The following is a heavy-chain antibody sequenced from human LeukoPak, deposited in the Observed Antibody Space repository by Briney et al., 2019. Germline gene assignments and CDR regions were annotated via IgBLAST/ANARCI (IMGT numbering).Heavy chain of an antibody. J-gene: IGHJ4*02. V-gene: IGHV3-66*03. Sequence: GGSLRLSCAASGFTVSSNYMSWVRQAPGKGLEWVSVIYSCGSTYYADSVKGRFTISRDNSKNTLYLQMNSLRAEDTAVYYCARWRWQQSEFDYWGQGTLVTVSS. CDR2: IYSCGST. D-gene: IGHD5-24*01. CDR3: ARWRWQQSEFDY. CDR1: GFTVSSNY.